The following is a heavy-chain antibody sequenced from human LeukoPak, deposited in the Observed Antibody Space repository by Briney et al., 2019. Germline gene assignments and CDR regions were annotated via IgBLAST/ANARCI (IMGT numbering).Heavy chain of an antibody. Sequence: SETLSLTCTVSGYSISSGYYWGWIRQPPGKGLEWIGEINHSGSTNCNPSLKSRVTISVDTSKNRFSLKLSSVTAADTAVYYCARRAGAYSHPYDYWGQGTLVTVSS. CDR2: INHSGST. J-gene: IGHJ4*02. CDR1: GYSISSGYY. V-gene: IGHV4-38-2*02. CDR3: ARRAGAYSHPYDY. D-gene: IGHD4/OR15-4a*01.